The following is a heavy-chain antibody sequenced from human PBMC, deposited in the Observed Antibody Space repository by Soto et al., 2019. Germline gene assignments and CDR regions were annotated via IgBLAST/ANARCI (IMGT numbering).Heavy chain of an antibody. Sequence: QAQLVQSGAEVKEPGASVTISCKASGYSFTKNSLVWVRQAPGQGLEWVGWISPYNGRTEYAENVQGRVSMTRDTSTSTAHMELRSLRSDDTAVYCCARDRYAGNCCDAFDIWGQGTMVIVSS. CDR1: GYSFTKNS. D-gene: IGHD2-21*01. J-gene: IGHJ3*02. CDR3: ARDRYAGNCCDAFDI. CDR2: ISPYNGRT. V-gene: IGHV1-18*01.